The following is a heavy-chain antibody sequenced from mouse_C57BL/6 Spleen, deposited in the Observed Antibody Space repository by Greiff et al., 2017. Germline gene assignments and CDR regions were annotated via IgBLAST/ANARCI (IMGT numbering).Heavy chain of an antibody. J-gene: IGHJ2*01. Sequence: QVQLQQPGAELVKPGASVKLSCKASGYTFTSYWMHWVKQRPGQGLEWIGMIHPNSGSTNYNEKFKSKATLTVDKSSSTAYMQLSSLTSEYSAVYYCASPIYHEYDGYWGQGTTLTVSS. CDR3: ASPIYHEYDGY. CDR2: IHPNSGST. V-gene: IGHV1-64*01. CDR1: GYTFTSYW. D-gene: IGHD2-4*01.